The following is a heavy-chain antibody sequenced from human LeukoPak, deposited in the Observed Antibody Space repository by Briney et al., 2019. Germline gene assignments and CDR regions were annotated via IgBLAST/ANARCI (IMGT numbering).Heavy chain of an antibody. CDR3: ATKQWLAPPPDS. D-gene: IGHD6-19*01. V-gene: IGHV3-74*01. CDR2: INTDGTVT. CDR1: GFTFSKYW. J-gene: IGHJ4*02. Sequence: GGSLRLSCAASGFTFSKYWMLWVRHAPGKGLESVSRINTDGTVTTYADSVKGRSTVSRENADNTMFLQMNSVRDEDTAVYYCATKQWLAPPPDSWGQGTPVTVSS.